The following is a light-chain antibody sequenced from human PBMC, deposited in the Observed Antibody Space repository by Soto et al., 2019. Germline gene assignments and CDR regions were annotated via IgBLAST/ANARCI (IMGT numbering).Light chain of an antibody. CDR1: KSVDRY. J-gene: IGKJ2*02. CDR3: QQRGKWPST. Sequence: EVVLTQSQDTLFLSPGETATFSCRAIKSVDRYVACYQQKVGQAPSLLIYDAYTRATGVGARFTGSGSATDFSLTITSLEPEDFAVYYCQQRGKWPSTFGPGTKVEMK. V-gene: IGKV3-11*01. CDR2: DAY.